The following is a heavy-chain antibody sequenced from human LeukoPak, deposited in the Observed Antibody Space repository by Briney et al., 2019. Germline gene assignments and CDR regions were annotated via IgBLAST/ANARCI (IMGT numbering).Heavy chain of an antibody. CDR2: ITPNIGGT. CDR3: AGEWSGYVDAFDI. D-gene: IGHD3-3*01. Sequence: ASANASCTASVYTSTGVYTHWGCQTPGQRLEWMVWITPNIGGTTYAQKFQGRVTMTRDTCISTAYMELSRLRSDDTAVYYCAGEWSGYVDAFDIWGQGTMVTVSS. CDR1: VYTSTGVY. V-gene: IGHV1-2*02. J-gene: IGHJ3*02.